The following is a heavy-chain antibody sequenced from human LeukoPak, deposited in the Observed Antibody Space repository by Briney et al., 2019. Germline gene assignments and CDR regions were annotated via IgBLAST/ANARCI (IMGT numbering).Heavy chain of an antibody. V-gene: IGHV3-30*04. CDR1: GFTLSSYA. D-gene: IGHD6-13*01. Sequence: GGSLRLSCAASGFTLSSYAMHGVRQAPGKGLEWVAGISYDGSNKYYADSVKGRFTISRDNSKNTLYLQMNGLRAEDTAVYYCARDPTLGIAAAGNPGKFDYWGQGTLVTVSS. CDR3: ARDPTLGIAAAGNPGKFDY. CDR2: ISYDGSNK. J-gene: IGHJ4*02.